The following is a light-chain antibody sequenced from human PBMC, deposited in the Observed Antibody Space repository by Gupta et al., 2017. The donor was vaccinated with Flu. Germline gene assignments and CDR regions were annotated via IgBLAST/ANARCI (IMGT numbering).Light chain of an antibody. CDR2: DAS. Sequence: GPLSLSPGERATLSCRASQSVSSTYLAWYQQNPGRAPRLLIYDASSRATGIPDRVSGSGSGTDFTLTISRLEPEDSGVYYCQQYGGSPITFGQGTRLEIK. J-gene: IGKJ5*01. CDR1: QSVSSTY. CDR3: QQYGGSPIT. V-gene: IGKV3-20*01.